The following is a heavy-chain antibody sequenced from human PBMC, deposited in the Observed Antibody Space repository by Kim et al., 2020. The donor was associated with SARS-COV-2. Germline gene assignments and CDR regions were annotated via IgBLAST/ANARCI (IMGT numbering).Heavy chain of an antibody. CDR1: GGSISSYY. CDR3: ARDAHESGYYYYYGMDV. Sequence: SETLSLTCTVSGGSISSYYWSWIRQPAGKGLEWIGRIYTSGSTNYNPSLKSRVTMSVDTSKNQFSLKLSSVAAADTAVYYCARDAHESGYYYYYGMDVWGQGTTVTVSS. J-gene: IGHJ6*02. V-gene: IGHV4-4*07. CDR2: IYTSGST. D-gene: IGHD3-3*01.